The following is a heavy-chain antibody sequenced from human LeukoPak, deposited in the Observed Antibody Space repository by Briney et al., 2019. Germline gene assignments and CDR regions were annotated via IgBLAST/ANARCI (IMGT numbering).Heavy chain of an antibody. CDR1: GYTFTSYY. Sequence: ASVKVSCKASGYTFTSYYMHWVRQAPGQGLEWMGIINPSGGSTSYAPKFQGRVTMTRDTSTSTVYMELSSLRSEDTAVYYCARESLPTVDTAVVALDYWGQGTLVTVSS. D-gene: IGHD5-18*01. CDR3: ARESLPTVDTAVVALDY. V-gene: IGHV1-46*01. CDR2: INPSGGST. J-gene: IGHJ4*02.